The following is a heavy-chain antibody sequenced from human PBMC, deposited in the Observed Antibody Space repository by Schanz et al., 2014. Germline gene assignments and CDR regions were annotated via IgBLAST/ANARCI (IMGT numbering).Heavy chain of an antibody. V-gene: IGHV1-46*02. D-gene: IGHD3-3*01. CDR2: ISPSTGRT. CDR1: GYTFNNYY. CDR3: GGSGPNYVLSWSDP. Sequence: VQLVQSGPEVREPGASVKVSCKASGYTFNNYYRHWVRQAPGQRPEWLGGISPSTGRTTYAPKLQDRGTITRDASMTTVYMEQSSLRSDETTIYYCGGSGPNYVLSWSDPRGHGPLVNVS. J-gene: IGHJ4*01.